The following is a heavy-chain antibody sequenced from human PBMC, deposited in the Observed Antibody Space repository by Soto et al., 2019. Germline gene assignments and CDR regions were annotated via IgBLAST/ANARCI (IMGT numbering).Heavy chain of an antibody. CDR2: IIPIFPTA. Sequence: QVQLVQSGAALKKPGSSVRVSCQASGGTFSSYSVNWVRQAPGQGLEWMGGIIPIFPTADHAQRFQGRVTITADKSTNTAYMGLRRLRSDDTAVYYGAIRTSVFGVGAMGGLDVWGQGTTVTVSS. J-gene: IGHJ6*01. V-gene: IGHV1-69*14. D-gene: IGHD3-3*01. CDR3: AIRTSVFGVGAMGGLDV. CDR1: GGTFSSYS.